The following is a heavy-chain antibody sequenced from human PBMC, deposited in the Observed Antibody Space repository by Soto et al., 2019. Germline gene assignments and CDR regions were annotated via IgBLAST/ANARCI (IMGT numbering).Heavy chain of an antibody. CDR3: ARSALDDDGYHYLVS. Sequence: SVKVSCKASGYIFTYRYLYWVRQAPGQALEWMGWIIPYNGNTNYAQKFQDRFSITRESSLSTVYMELRSLRSDDTGMYYCARSALDDDGYHYLVSWGQGTLVTV. D-gene: IGHD5-18*01. V-gene: IGHV1-45*02. CDR2: IIPYNGNT. J-gene: IGHJ5*01. CDR1: GYIFTYRY.